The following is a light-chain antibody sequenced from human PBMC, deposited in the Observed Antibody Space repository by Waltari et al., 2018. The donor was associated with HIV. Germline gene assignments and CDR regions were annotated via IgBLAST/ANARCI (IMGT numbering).Light chain of an antibody. CDR2: EVN. Sequence: QSALTQPPSASGSPGQSVTISCTGTSSDVGDYYYVSWYQQHPGKAPKLVIYEVNKRPSGVPDRFFGSKSGNTASLTVSGLQPEDEADYYCISYAGSHVVCGGGTKLTVL. CDR1: SSDVGDYYY. J-gene: IGLJ2*01. V-gene: IGLV2-8*01. CDR3: ISYAGSHVV.